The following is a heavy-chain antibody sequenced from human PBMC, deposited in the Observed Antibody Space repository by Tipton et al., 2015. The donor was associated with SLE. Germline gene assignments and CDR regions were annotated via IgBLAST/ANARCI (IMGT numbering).Heavy chain of an antibody. D-gene: IGHD6-13*01. CDR3: ARGIRQQLVKDAFDI. Sequence: LRLSCTVSGGSISSSSHYWGWIRQPPGKGLEWIGSIYYGGSTYYNPSLKSRVTISVDTSKNQFSLKLSSVTAADTAVYYCARGIRQQLVKDAFDIWGQGTMVTVSS. J-gene: IGHJ3*02. CDR1: GGSISSSSHY. CDR2: IYYGGST. V-gene: IGHV4-39*07.